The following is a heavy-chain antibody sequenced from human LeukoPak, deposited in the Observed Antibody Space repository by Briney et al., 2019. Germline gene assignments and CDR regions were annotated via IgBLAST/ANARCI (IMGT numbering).Heavy chain of an antibody. CDR1: GFTFSSYA. CDR3: AKGRYSGSYYNWFDP. V-gene: IGHV3-23*01. CDR2: ISGSGGST. Sequence: GGSLRLSCAASGFTFSSYAMSWVRQAPGKGLEWVSAISGSGGSTYYADSVKGRFTISGDTSKNTLYLQMNSLRAEDTAVYYCAKGRYSGSYYNWFDPWGQGTLVTVSS. D-gene: IGHD1-26*01. J-gene: IGHJ5*02.